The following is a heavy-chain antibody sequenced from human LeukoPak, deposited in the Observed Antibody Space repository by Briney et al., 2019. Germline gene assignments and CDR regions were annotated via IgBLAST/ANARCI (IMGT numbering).Heavy chain of an antibody. V-gene: IGHV3-23*01. J-gene: IGHJ4*02. CDR1: GFTFSSYA. CDR2: ISGSGGST. CDR3: ARDFGQYGGAYYFDY. D-gene: IGHD4-23*01. Sequence: PGGSLRLSCAASGFTFSSYAMSWVRQAPGKGLEWVSAISGSGGSTYYADSVKGRFTISRDNSKNTLYLQMNSLRAEDTAVYYCARDFGQYGGAYYFDYWGQGTLVTVSS.